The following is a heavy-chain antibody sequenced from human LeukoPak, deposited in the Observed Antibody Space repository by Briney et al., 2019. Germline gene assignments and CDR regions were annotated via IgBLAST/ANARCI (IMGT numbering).Heavy chain of an antibody. J-gene: IGHJ1*01. Sequence: ASVNVSCKASGYTFTGYYIYWVRQAPGPGLEWMGWINPNSGGTNYAQTFQGRVTMTRDTSISAAYMELKSLTFDDTAMYYCAREDTSGFRWGQGTLVIVSS. CDR1: GYTFTGYY. CDR2: INPNSGGT. D-gene: IGHD5-12*01. V-gene: IGHV1-2*02. CDR3: AREDTSGFR.